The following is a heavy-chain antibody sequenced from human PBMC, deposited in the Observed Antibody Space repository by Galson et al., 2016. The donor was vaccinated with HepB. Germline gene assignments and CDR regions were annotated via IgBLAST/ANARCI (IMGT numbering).Heavy chain of an antibody. D-gene: IGHD6-6*01. V-gene: IGHV6-1*01. CDR1: GDSVSSNSVA. J-gene: IGHJ5*02. CDR3: AKDVGNIARNLDR. CDR2: TYYRSNWYN. Sequence: CAISGDSVSSNSVAWNWIRQSPSRGLEWLGRTYYRSNWYNDYAVSVQSRITINADTSKNQLSLQLNSVTPEDTAVYYCAKDVGNIARNLDRWGQGTLVTVSS.